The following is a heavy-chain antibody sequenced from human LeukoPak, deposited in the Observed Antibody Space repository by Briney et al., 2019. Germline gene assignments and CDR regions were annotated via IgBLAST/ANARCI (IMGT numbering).Heavy chain of an antibody. CDR1: GGSISSSSNS. V-gene: IGHV4-39*01. D-gene: IGHD3-10*01. J-gene: IGHJ4*02. CDR2: IYSSGST. Sequence: ESSETLSLTCTVSGGSISSSSNSWGWIRQPPGKGLEWIGSIYSSGSTYYNLSLESRVTISVDTSKNQFSLKLSSVSVADTAVYYCASEDYYGSGRIYWGQGTLVTVSS. CDR3: ASEDYYGSGRIY.